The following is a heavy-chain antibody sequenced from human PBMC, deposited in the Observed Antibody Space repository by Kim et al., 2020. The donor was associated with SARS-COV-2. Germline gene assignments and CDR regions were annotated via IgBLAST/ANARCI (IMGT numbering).Heavy chain of an antibody. CDR3: AKDRLFGEANWFDP. D-gene: IGHD3-10*02. V-gene: IGHV3-23*01. J-gene: IGHJ5*02. Sequence: GGSLRLSFAASGFTFSSYAMSWVRQAPGKGLEWVSAISGSGGSTYYADSVKGRFTISRDNSKNTLYLQMNSLRAEDTAVYYCAKDRLFGEANWFDPWGQGTLVPVAS. CDR1: GFTFSSYA. CDR2: ISGSGGST.